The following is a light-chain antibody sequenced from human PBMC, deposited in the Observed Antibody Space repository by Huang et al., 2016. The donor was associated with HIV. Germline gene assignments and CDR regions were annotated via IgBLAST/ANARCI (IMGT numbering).Light chain of an antibody. CDR3: QQYNNWPPA. J-gene: IGKJ1*01. Sequence: EVVMTQSPATLSVSPGERATLSGRASRSLSSTLAWYQQKVGQAPRPLIYGASTRATGIPARFSGTGSGTEFTLTISSLQSEDFAVYYCQQYNNWPPAFGQGTKVEIK. V-gene: IGKV3-15*01. CDR2: GAS. CDR1: RSLSST.